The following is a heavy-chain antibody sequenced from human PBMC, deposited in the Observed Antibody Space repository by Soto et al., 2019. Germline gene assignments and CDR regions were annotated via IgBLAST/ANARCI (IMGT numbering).Heavy chain of an antibody. CDR2: IYYSGST. Sequence: SETLSLTCTVSGGSISSYYWSWIRQPPGKGLEWIGYIYYSGSTNFNPSLKSRVSMSVDTSKNQLSLKLSSVTAADTAVYYCARSTRSWFDPWGQGSLVTVSS. CDR3: ARSTRSWFDP. CDR1: GGSISSYY. V-gene: IGHV4-59*08. J-gene: IGHJ5*02.